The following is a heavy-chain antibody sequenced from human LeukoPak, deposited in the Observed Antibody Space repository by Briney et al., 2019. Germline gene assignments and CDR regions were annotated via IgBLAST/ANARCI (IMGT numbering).Heavy chain of an antibody. CDR2: ISYDGSNK. CDR1: GFTISSYG. J-gene: IGHJ3*02. D-gene: IGHD2-15*01. V-gene: IGHV3-30*19. CDR3: ARGVLAATYDVDAFDI. Sequence: GGSLRLSCVVSGFTISSYGMHWVRQAPGKGLEWVAVISYDGSNKYYADSVKGRFTISRDNSKNTLYLQMNSLRAEDTAVYYCARGVLAATYDVDAFDIWGQGTMVTVSS.